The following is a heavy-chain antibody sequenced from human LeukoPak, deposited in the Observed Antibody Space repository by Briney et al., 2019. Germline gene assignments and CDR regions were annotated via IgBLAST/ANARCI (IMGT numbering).Heavy chain of an antibody. D-gene: IGHD1-14*01. J-gene: IGHJ6*03. CDR1: GGTFSSYA. Sequence: GASVKVSCKASGGTFSSYAISWVRQAPGQGLEWMGGIIPIFGTANYAQKFQGRATITADKSTSTAYMELSSLRSEDTAVYYCARSSGAPYYMDVWGKGTTVTVSS. CDR2: IIPIFGTA. CDR3: ARSSGAPYYMDV. V-gene: IGHV1-69*06.